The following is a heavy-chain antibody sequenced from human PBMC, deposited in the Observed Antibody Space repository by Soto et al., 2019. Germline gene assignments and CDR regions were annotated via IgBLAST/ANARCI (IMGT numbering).Heavy chain of an antibody. CDR3: TAGSCGGGACYSLHY. D-gene: IGHD2-21*01. V-gene: IGHV3-15*01. Sequence: EVQLVESGGGLVEPGGSLRLSCAASGFTVSNVYMNWVRQAPGKGLEWVGRITVDSINYATPVKGRFTISKDASKNTLYLQMNSLQTEDTAVYFCTAGSCGGGACYSLHYWGQGTLVTVSS. CDR2: ITVDSI. CDR1: GFTVSNVY. J-gene: IGHJ4*02.